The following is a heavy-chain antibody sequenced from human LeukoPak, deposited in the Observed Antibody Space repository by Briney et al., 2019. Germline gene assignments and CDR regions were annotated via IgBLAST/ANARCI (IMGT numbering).Heavy chain of an antibody. CDR3: AKGSMGLWGIAVATGAFDI. CDR1: GFTFSSYG. Sequence: GGSLRLSCAASGFTFSSYGMHWVRQAPGKGLEWVAFIRYDGSNKYYADSVKGRFTISRDNSKNTLYLQMNSLRAEDTAVYYCAKGSMGLWGIAVATGAFDIWGQGTMVTVSS. J-gene: IGHJ3*02. V-gene: IGHV3-30*02. D-gene: IGHD6-19*01. CDR2: IRYDGSNK.